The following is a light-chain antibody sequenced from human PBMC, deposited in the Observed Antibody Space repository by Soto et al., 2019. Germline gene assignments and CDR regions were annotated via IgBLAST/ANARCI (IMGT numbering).Light chain of an antibody. CDR1: QSVSNNY. Sequence: EIVLTQSPRTLSLSPGERATLSCRASQSVSNNYLAWYQQKPGQAPRLLICGGSTRATDIPDRFSGRGSGTDFTLTNSRLEPEDFAVYYCQQYGSSGTFGQGTKVEIK. CDR2: GGS. V-gene: IGKV3-20*01. CDR3: QQYGSSGT. J-gene: IGKJ1*01.